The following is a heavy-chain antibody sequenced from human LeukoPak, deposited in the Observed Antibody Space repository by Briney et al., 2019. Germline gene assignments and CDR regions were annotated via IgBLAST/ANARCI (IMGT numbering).Heavy chain of an antibody. CDR2: ISAYNGNT. D-gene: IGHD6-19*01. J-gene: IGHJ5*02. V-gene: IGHV1-18*01. CDR1: GYTFTSYG. CDR3: AGTDSSGYNWFDP. Sequence: ASVKVSCKASGYTFTSYGISWVRQAPGQGLEWMGWISAYNGNTNYAQKLQGRVTMTTDTSTSTAYVELRSLRSDDTAVYYCAGTDSSGYNWFDPWGQGTLVTVSS.